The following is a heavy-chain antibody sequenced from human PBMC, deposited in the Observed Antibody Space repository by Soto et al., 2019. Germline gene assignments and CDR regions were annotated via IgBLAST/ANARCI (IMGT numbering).Heavy chain of an antibody. Sequence: PSETLSLTCTVSGGSISSSGYYWSWIRQHPGKGLEWIGYVYYSGNTYYNPSLKSRVTISVDTSKNQFSLKLTSVTAADTAVYYCARDCSGWYNWFDPWGQGTLVTVSS. CDR1: GGSISSSGYY. V-gene: IGHV4-31*03. D-gene: IGHD6-19*01. J-gene: IGHJ5*02. CDR3: ARDCSGWYNWFDP. CDR2: VYYSGNT.